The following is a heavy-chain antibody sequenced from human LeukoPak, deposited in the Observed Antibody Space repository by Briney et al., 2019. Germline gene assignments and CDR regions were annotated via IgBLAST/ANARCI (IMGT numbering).Heavy chain of an antibody. V-gene: IGHV3-53*01. CDR2: IYSGGST. CDR1: EFSVGSNY. Sequence: AGGSLRLSCAASEFSVGSNYMSWVRQAPGKGLEWVSVIYSGGSTYYADSVKGRFTISRDNSKNTLYLQMNSLRAEDTAVYYCARGRKGGYSYGWSDYYYYMDVWGKGTTVTISS. CDR3: ARGRKGGYSYGWSDYYYYMDV. J-gene: IGHJ6*03. D-gene: IGHD5-18*01.